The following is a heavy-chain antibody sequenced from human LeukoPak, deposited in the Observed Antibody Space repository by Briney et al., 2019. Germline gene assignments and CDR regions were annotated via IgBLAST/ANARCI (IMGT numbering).Heavy chain of an antibody. V-gene: IGHV3-23*01. CDR2: ISGSGGST. CDR1: GFTFSSYA. Sequence: GGSLRLSCAASGFTFSSYAMSWVRQAPGKGLEWVSAISGSGGSTYYADSVKGRFTISRDNSKNTLYLQMNSLRAEDTAVYYCASALWYYYYMDVWGKGTTVTISS. J-gene: IGHJ6*03. CDR3: ASALWYYYYMDV.